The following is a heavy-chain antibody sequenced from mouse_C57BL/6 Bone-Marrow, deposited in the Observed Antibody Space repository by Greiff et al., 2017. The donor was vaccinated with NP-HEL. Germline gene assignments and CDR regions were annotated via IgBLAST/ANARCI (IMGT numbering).Heavy chain of an antibody. CDR1: GYTFTDYE. CDR2: IDPETGGT. J-gene: IGHJ3*01. V-gene: IGHV1-15*01. CDR3: TRSVDPFPFAY. Sequence: VQLQQSGAELVRPGASVKLSCKASGYTFTDYEMHWVKQTPVNGLEWIGAIDPETGGTAYNQKFKGKAILTADKYSSTAYMELRSLTSEDSAVYYCTRSVDPFPFAYWGQGTLVTVSA.